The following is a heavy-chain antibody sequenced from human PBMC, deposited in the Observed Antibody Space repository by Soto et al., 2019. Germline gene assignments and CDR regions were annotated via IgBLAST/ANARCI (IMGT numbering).Heavy chain of an antibody. CDR2: ISGSGGST. Sequence: GGSLRLSCAASGFTFRSYAMSWVRQAPGKGLEWVSAISGSGGSTYYADSVKGRFTISRDNSKNTLYLQMNSLRAEETAVYCCQKEVQRAFDYWGQGTLVPFAS. J-gene: IGHJ4*02. CDR1: GFTFRSYA. CDR3: QKEVQRAFDY. V-gene: IGHV3-23*01. D-gene: IGHD1-1*01.